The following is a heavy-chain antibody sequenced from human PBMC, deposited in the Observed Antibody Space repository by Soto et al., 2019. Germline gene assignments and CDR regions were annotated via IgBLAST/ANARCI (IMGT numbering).Heavy chain of an antibody. J-gene: IGHJ6*02. CDR1: GGTFSTYA. D-gene: IGHD4-4*01. Sequence: ASVKVSCNLSGGTFSTYASSWLLQSPGLGLELMGRVIPLIGTSNYAQKFKGRVTITADESTSTVYLEVTSLRSEDTAVYYCARVVMTPVPASFSYGMDVWGQGTAVTVSS. CDR3: ARVVMTPVPASFSYGMDV. V-gene: IGHV1-69*11. CDR2: VIPLIGTS.